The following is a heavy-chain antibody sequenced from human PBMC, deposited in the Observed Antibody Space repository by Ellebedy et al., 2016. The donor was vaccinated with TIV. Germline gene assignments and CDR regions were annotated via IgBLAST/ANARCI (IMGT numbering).Heavy chain of an antibody. D-gene: IGHD4-23*01. J-gene: IGHJ4*02. CDR2: IVGSGGSR. V-gene: IGHV3-23*01. Sequence: GESLKISCAASGFSFSSYAMSWVRQAPGKGLEWVSGIVGSGGSRYADSVKGRFTISRDNSKSTLDLQMSSLRAEDTAVYYCARDAAGNGGKLDYWGQGALVTVSS. CDR1: GFSFSSYA. CDR3: ARDAAGNGGKLDY.